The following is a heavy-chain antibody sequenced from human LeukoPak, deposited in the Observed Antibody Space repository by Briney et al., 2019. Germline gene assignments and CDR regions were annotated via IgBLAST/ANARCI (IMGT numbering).Heavy chain of an antibody. CDR3: AIEVRGVISY. V-gene: IGHV4-38-2*02. CDR2: IYHSGST. CDR1: GGSISSYY. D-gene: IGHD3-10*01. J-gene: IGHJ4*02. Sequence: SETLSLTCTVSGGSISSYYWGWIRQPPGKGLEWIGSIYHSGSTYYNPSLKSRVTISVDTSKNQFSLKLSSVTAADTAVYYCAIEVRGVISYWGQGTLVTVSS.